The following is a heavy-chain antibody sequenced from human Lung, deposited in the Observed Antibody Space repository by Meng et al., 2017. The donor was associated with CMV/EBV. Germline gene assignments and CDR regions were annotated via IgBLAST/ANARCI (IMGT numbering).Heavy chain of an antibody. J-gene: IGHJ6*02. CDR2: INSDGSST. CDR1: GFIFSSYW. V-gene: IGHV3-74*01. Sequence: GEXXKISCAASGFIFSSYWMHWVRQAPGKGLVWVSRINSDGSSTSYADSVKGRFTISRDNAKNTLYLQMNSLRPEDTAVDYCARDKVRYYDFWSGYGGMDVWGQGXTVTVSS. CDR3: ARDKVRYYDFWSGYGGMDV. D-gene: IGHD3-3*01.